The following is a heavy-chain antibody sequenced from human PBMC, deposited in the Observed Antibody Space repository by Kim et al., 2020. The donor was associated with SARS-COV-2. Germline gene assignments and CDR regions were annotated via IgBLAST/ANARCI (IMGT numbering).Heavy chain of an antibody. J-gene: IGHJ4*02. D-gene: IGHD6-13*01. CDR3: AKGWSSSRTLPYFDS. CDR1: GLSFSNYA. V-gene: IGHV3-23*01. Sequence: GGSLRLSCAVSGLSFSNYAMTWVRQAPGKGLECVSGISGGGDNSSQTDSVKGRFTISRDNSKNTLYPQMNSLRVEDTAGYYCAKGWSSSRTLPYFDSWGQGTLVTVSS. CDR2: ISGGGDNS.